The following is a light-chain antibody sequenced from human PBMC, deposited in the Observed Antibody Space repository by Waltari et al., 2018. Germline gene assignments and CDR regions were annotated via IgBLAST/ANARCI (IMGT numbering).Light chain of an antibody. J-gene: IGLJ2*01. CDR3: AAWDYSLDGHVL. V-gene: IGLV1-44*01. CDR1: NSNVGSNS. Sequence: QSVLTQPPSASGTPGPRVPIPCSGSNSNVGSNSVNWYQQVPGTAPKLLIYRNNQRPSGVPDRFSGSKSGTSASLAISGLQSEDEADYYCAAWDYSLDGHVLFGGGTKLTVL. CDR2: RNN.